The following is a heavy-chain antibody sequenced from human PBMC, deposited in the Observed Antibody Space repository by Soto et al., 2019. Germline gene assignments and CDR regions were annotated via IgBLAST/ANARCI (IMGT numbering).Heavy chain of an antibody. V-gene: IGHV4-31*03. J-gene: IGHJ6*02. Sequence: PSETLSLTSTVSGGSISSGVYYGRWIRQHPGKGLEWIGYIYYSGSTYYNPSLKSRVTISVDTSKNQFSLKLSSVTAADTAVYYCARGVGDFWSDYGMDVWGQGTTVTVSS. CDR1: GGSISSGVYY. CDR3: ARGVGDFWSDYGMDV. D-gene: IGHD3-3*01. CDR2: IYYSGST.